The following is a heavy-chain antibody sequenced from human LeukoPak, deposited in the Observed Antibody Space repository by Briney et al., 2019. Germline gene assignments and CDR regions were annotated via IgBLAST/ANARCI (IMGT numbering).Heavy chain of an antibody. CDR3: AKRLDYFDY. V-gene: IGHV3-23*01. D-gene: IGHD6-19*01. J-gene: IGHJ4*02. CDR2: ICGSGGST. Sequence: GGSLRLSCAASGFTFSSYAMSWVRQAPGKGLECVSAICGSGGSTYYADSVKGRFTISRDNSRNTLYLQMNSLRAEDTAVYYCAKRLDYFDYWGQGTLVTVSS. CDR1: GFTFSSYA.